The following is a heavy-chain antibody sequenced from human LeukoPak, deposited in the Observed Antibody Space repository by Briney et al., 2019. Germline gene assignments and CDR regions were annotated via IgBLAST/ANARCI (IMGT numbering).Heavy chain of an antibody. Sequence: GGSLRLSCAASGFTFSSYWMSWVRQAPGKGLEWVANIKQDGSEKYYVDSVKGRFTISRDNAKNSLYLQMNSLRAEDTAVYYCAGGADYDYVWGSYRQWGQGTLVTVSS. V-gene: IGHV3-7*04. CDR2: IKQDGSEK. J-gene: IGHJ4*02. CDR1: GFTFSSYW. CDR3: AGGADYDYVWGSYRQ. D-gene: IGHD3-16*02.